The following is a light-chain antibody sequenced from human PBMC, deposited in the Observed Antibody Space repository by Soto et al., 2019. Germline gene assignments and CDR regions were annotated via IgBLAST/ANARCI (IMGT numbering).Light chain of an antibody. V-gene: IGLV3-1*01. CDR1: KLDDKY. CDR2: QDV. Sequence: SYELTQPPSVSVSPGQTASITCSGDKLDDKYVFWYQQKPGQSPVVVLYQDVRRPSGIPERFSGSSSGNTATLTIGGTQPVDEADYYCQTWDTSSVVFGGGTKLTVL. CDR3: QTWDTSSVV. J-gene: IGLJ3*02.